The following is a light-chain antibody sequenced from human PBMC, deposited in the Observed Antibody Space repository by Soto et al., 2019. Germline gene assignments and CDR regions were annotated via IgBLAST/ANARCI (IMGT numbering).Light chain of an antibody. CDR2: DAS. V-gene: IGKV3-11*01. J-gene: IGKJ1*01. Sequence: EIVLTQSPATLSLSPGERATLSCRASQSVDSYLAWYQQKVGQAPRLLIYDASNRATGIPARFSGSGSGTDFTLTISSLQSEDFAVYYCQQYNNWLRTFGQGTKVEIK. CDR3: QQYNNWLRT. CDR1: QSVDSY.